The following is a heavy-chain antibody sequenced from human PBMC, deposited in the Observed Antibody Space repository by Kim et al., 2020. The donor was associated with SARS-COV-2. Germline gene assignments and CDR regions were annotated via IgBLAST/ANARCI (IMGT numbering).Heavy chain of an antibody. Sequence: GESLKISCKGSGYSFTSYWIGWVRQMPGKGLEWMGIIYPGDSDTRYSPSFQGQVTISADKSISTAYLQWSSLKASDTAMYYCARCPSGLLWFGELSSWFDPWGQGTLVTVSS. V-gene: IGHV5-51*01. J-gene: IGHJ5*02. CDR3: ARCPSGLLWFGELSSWFDP. CDR1: GYSFTSYW. D-gene: IGHD3-10*01. CDR2: IYPGDSDT.